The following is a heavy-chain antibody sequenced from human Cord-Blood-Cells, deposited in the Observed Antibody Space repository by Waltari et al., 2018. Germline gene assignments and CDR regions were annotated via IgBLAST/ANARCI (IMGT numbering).Heavy chain of an antibody. D-gene: IGHD2-2*01. V-gene: IGHV1-8*01. CDR3: ARVGFSSSTGYYYGMDV. J-gene: IGHJ6*02. Sequence: QVQLVQSGAEVKKPGASVKVSCKASGYTFTSYDINWVRQATGQGLEWMGWMNHNSGNTGYAQKFQGRVTMTRNTSISTAYMELSSLRSEDTAVYYCARVGFSSSTGYYYGMDVWGQGTTVTVSS. CDR1: GYTFTSYD. CDR2: MNHNSGNT.